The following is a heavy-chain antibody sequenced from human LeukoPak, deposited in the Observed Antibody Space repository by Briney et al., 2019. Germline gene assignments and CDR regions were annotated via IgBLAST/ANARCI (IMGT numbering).Heavy chain of an antibody. CDR3: AIGLNYDSSGYYFF. CDR2: MNPNSGNT. V-gene: IGHV1-8*01. J-gene: IGHJ4*02. Sequence: ASVKVSCKASGYTFTSYDINWVLQATGQGLEWMGWMNPNSGNTGYAQKFQGRVTMTRNTSISTAYMELSSLRSEDTAVYYSAIGLNYDSSGYYFFWGQGTLVTVSS. D-gene: IGHD3-22*01. CDR1: GYTFTSYD.